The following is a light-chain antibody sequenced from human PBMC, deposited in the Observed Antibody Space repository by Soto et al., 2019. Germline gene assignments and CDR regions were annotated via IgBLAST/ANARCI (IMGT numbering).Light chain of an antibody. V-gene: IGKV3-20*01. Sequence: EIVLTQSPGTLSLSPGERATLSCRASQRVSSGYLAWYQQKPGQAPRLLIYGASSRATGIPDRFSGSGSGTDFTLTITRVEREDFAVYYCQQYGTSPSFGPGTKVDIK. CDR3: QQYGTSPS. CDR1: QRVSSGY. J-gene: IGKJ3*01. CDR2: GAS.